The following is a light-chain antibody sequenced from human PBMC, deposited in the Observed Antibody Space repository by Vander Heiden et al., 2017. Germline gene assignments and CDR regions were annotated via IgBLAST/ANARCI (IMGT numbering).Light chain of an antibody. Sequence: DPVTITCRASQSISSYLNWYHQKPGKAPKLLIYATSSLQSGVPSRFSGSGSGTDFTLTIRRLQPEDFATYYCQQSYSTPATFGGGTKVEIK. CDR3: QQSYSTPAT. CDR1: QSISSY. V-gene: IGKV1-39*01. J-gene: IGKJ4*01. CDR2: ATS.